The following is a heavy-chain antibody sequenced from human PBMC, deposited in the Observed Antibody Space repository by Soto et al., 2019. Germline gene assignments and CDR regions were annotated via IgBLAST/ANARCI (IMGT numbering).Heavy chain of an antibody. CDR1: GGSISGRGYY. CDR2: IYYSGST. J-gene: IGHJ5*02. V-gene: IGHV4-39*01. CDR3: ATSNWFDP. Sequence: PSETMCVTCTVAGGSISGRGYYWGWIRQPPGKGLEWIGTIYYSGSTYYNPSLKSRVTISVDTSKNQFSLKLSSVTAADTAVYYCATSNWFDPSGQGTLVTVSS.